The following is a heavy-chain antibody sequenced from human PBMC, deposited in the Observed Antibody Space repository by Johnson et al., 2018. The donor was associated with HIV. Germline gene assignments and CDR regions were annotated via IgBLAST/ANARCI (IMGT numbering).Heavy chain of an antibody. CDR1: GFSFSSYG. V-gene: IGHV3-30*02. CDR3: AKSPLGRLREGAFDI. D-gene: IGHD7-27*01. Sequence: QMQLVESGGGVVQPGGSLRLSCATSGFSFSSYGMYWVRQAPGKGLEWVSFIPYDGSDKYYTDSVKGRFTISRDNSKNTLYLQMNSLRAEDTAVYYWAKSPLGRLREGAFDIWGQGTMVTVSS. CDR2: IPYDGSDK. J-gene: IGHJ3*02.